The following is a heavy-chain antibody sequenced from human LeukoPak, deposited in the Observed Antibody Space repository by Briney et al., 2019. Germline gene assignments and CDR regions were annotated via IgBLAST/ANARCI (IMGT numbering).Heavy chain of an antibody. D-gene: IGHD3-3*01. CDR3: AYYDFWSGYRM. J-gene: IGHJ4*02. V-gene: IGHV4-34*01. CDR2: INHSGST. Sequence: SETLSLTCAVYGGSFSGYYWSWIRQPPGKGLEWIGEINHSGSTNYNPSLKSRVTISVDTSKNQFSLKLSSVTAADTTVYYCAYYDFWSGYRMWGQGTLVTVSS. CDR1: GGSFSGYY.